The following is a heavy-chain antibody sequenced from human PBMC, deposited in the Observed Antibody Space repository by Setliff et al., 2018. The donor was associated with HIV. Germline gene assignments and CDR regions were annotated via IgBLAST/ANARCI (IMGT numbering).Heavy chain of an antibody. CDR3: ARNPCGGGSCPDAFDI. CDR2: IYYSGST. Sequence: TLSLPCDVSGFSISSRYYWGWIRQSPGKGLEWIGYIYYSGSTNYNPSLKSRVTISVDTSKNQFSLKLSSVTAADTAVYYCARNPCGGGSCPDAFDIWGQGTMVTVSS. D-gene: IGHD2-15*01. CDR1: GFSISSRYY. V-gene: IGHV4-61*01. J-gene: IGHJ3*02.